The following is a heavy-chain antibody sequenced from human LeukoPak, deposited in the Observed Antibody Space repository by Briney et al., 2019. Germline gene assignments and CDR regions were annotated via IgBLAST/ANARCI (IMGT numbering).Heavy chain of an antibody. J-gene: IGHJ4*02. Sequence: ASVKVSCKASGYTFTGYYIHWVRQAPGQGLGWLGCIYPNTGVTDYVQKFQGRVTMTRDTTISTAYMELSRLTSDDTAVYYCTRDLSDYIWGTYRPLDFWGQGTLVSVSS. CDR3: TRDLSDYIWGTYRPLDF. CDR1: GYTFTGYY. CDR2: IYPNTGVT. V-gene: IGHV1-2*02. D-gene: IGHD3-16*02.